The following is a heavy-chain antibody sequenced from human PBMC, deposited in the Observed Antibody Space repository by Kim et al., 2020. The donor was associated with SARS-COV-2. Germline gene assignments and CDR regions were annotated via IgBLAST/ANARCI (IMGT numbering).Heavy chain of an antibody. V-gene: IGHV3-7*05. CDR2: GNHDETER. CDR3: ARELSGSYSDY. CDR1: GFSVSSHW. J-gene: IGHJ4*02. Sequence: GGSLRLSCAASGFSVSSHWMRWVRQAPGKGLEWVANGNHDETERYYAASVKGRFTISRDNSKNLVYLQMDSLRVEDTAVYYCARELSGSYSDYWGQGTRVTVSS. D-gene: IGHD1-26*01.